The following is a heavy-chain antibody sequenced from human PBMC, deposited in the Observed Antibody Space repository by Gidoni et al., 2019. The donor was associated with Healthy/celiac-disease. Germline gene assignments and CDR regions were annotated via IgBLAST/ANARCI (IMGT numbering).Heavy chain of an antibody. CDR3: ASALGYCSSTSCPNAFDI. J-gene: IGHJ3*02. Sequence: EVQLVQSGAEVKKPGESLKIPCTGSGYSFTSSWIGWVRQMPGKGREWMGIIYPGDADTRYSPSFQGQVTISADKSISTAYLQWSSLKASDTAMYYCASALGYCSSTSCPNAFDIWGQGTMVTVSS. CDR1: GYSFTSSW. CDR2: IYPGDADT. D-gene: IGHD2-2*01. V-gene: IGHV5-51*03.